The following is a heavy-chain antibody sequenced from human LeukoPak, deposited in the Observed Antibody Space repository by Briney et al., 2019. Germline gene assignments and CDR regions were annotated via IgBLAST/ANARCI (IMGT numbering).Heavy chain of an antibody. CDR3: AKDSTRWAFDY. J-gene: IGHJ4*02. Sequence: PGGSLRLSCAASGFTFSNYGMHWVRQAPGKGLEWVAVISFGGSNKYYADSVKGRFSISRDNSKNTLDLQMDSLTAEDTAVYYCAKDSTRWAFDYWGQGTLVTVSS. CDR2: ISFGGSNK. CDR1: GFTFSNYG. V-gene: IGHV3-30*18. D-gene: IGHD5/OR15-5a*01.